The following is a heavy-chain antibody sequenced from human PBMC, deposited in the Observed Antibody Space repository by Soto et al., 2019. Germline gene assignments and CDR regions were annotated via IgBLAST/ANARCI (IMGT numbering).Heavy chain of an antibody. CDR3: ARQNDLQWLVRGSWFDP. J-gene: IGHJ5*02. CDR2: VYYSGST. Sequence: PSETLSLTCTVSGDSISSYYWNWIRQSPGKGLEWIGYVYYSGSTNYNPSLTSRVTISIDTSKNQFSLTLRSVTATDTAVYYCARQNDLQWLVRGSWFDPWGQGILVTVPQ. D-gene: IGHD6-19*01. V-gene: IGHV4-59*01. CDR1: GDSISSYY.